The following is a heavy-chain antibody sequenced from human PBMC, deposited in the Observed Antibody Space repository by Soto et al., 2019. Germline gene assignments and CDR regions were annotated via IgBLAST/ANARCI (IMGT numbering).Heavy chain of an antibody. J-gene: IGHJ4*02. Sequence: GGSLRLSCAASGFTFSSYGMHWVRQAPGKGLEWVAVIWYDGSNKYYADSVKGRFTISRDNSKNTLYLQMNSLRAEDTAVYYCARGPDPISFGGIDYWGQGTLVTVSS. CDR3: ARGPDPISFGGIDY. CDR1: GFTFSSYG. D-gene: IGHD3-10*01. CDR2: IWYDGSNK. V-gene: IGHV3-33*01.